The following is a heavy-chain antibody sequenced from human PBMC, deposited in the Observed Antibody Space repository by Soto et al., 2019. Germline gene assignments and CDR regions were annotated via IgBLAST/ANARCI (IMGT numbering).Heavy chain of an antibody. CDR2: VHYSGTT. CDR1: GGSISSDDSY. D-gene: IGHD4-17*01. CDR3: ARGGTVTPYNWFAP. V-gene: IGHV4-30-4*01. J-gene: IGHJ5*02. Sequence: SETLSLTCTVSGGSISSDDSYWSWIRQTPGKGLEWLGCVHYSGTTYYNPSLKTRVIISVDTSKNQFSLKLSSVTAADTAVYYCARGGTVTPYNWFAPWGQGTLVTVSS.